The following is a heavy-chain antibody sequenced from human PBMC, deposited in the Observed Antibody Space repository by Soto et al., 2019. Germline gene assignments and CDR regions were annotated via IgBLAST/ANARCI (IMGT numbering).Heavy chain of an antibody. CDR3: ASKLTYGASSDY. V-gene: IGHV3-23*01. Sequence: GGSMRLSCAASGFTFSNYAMNWVRQAPGKGLEWVSTISGSSDTTYYADSVKGRFTIPRDNSKNTLYLQMNSLRAEDTAVYYCASKLTYGASSDYWGQGTLVTVSS. D-gene: IGHD4-17*01. CDR1: GFTFSNYA. J-gene: IGHJ4*02. CDR2: ISGSSDTT.